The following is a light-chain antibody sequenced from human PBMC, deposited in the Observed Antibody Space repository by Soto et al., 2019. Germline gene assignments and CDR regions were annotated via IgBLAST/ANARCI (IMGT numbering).Light chain of an antibody. V-gene: IGLV2-8*01. Sequence: QSVLTQPPSASGSPGQSVTFSCTGTSSDVGGYNYVSWYQQHPGKAPKLMIYEVSKRPSGVPDRFSGSKSGNTASLTVSGLQAEYEAYYHGSSYADGIIYGFGSGTNFT. CDR3: SSYADGIIYG. J-gene: IGLJ1*01. CDR1: SSDVGGYNY. CDR2: EVS.